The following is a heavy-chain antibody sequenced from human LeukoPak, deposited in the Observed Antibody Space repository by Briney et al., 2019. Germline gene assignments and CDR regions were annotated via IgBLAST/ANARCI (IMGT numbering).Heavy chain of an antibody. CDR3: TSLRNYGLPYWYFDL. V-gene: IGHV1-69*13. Sequence: SVKVSCKASGGTFSSYAISWVRQAPGQGLEWMGGIIPIFGTANYAQKFQGRVTITADESTSTAYMELSSLRSEDTAVYYCTSLRNYGLPYWYFDLWGRGTLVTVSS. CDR2: IIPIFGTA. CDR1: GGTFSSYA. J-gene: IGHJ2*01. D-gene: IGHD3-16*01.